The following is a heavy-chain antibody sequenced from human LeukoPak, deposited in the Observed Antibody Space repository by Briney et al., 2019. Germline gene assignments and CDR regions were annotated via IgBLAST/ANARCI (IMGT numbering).Heavy chain of an antibody. CDR1: GGSISSGDYY. Sequence: SETLSLTCTVSGGSISSGDYYWSWIRQPPGKGLEWIGYIYHSGSTYYNPSLKSRVTISVDRSKNQFSLKLSSVTAADTAVYYCARARVAVGYFDYWGQGTLVTVSS. CDR3: ARARVAVGYFDY. D-gene: IGHD6-19*01. CDR2: IYHSGST. V-gene: IGHV4-30-2*01. J-gene: IGHJ4*02.